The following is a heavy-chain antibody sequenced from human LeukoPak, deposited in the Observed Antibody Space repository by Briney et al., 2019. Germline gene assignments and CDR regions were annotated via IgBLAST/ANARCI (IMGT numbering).Heavy chain of an antibody. CDR2: ISYDGSNK. J-gene: IGHJ4*02. CDR1: GFTFSSYA. Sequence: GGSLRLSYAASGFTFSSYAMHWVRQAPGKGLEWVAVISYDGSNKYYADSVKGRFTISRDNSKNTLYLQMNSLRAEDTAVYYCARGAVAGTRNSGPFDYWGQGTLVTVPS. V-gene: IGHV3-30-3*01. CDR3: ARGAVAGTRNSGPFDY. D-gene: IGHD6-19*01.